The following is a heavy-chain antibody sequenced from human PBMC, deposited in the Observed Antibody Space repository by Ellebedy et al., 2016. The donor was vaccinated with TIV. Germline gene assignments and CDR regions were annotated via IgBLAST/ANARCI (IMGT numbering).Heavy chain of an antibody. CDR2: ISSSSSYI. J-gene: IGHJ4*02. V-gene: IGHV3-21*01. Sequence: GESLKISXAASGFTFSSYSMNWVRQAPGKGLEWVSSISSSSSYIYYADSVKGRFTISRDNAKNSLYLQMNSLRAEDTAVYYCARDREGIAAAGTDYWGQGTLVTVSS. D-gene: IGHD6-13*01. CDR3: ARDREGIAAAGTDY. CDR1: GFTFSSYS.